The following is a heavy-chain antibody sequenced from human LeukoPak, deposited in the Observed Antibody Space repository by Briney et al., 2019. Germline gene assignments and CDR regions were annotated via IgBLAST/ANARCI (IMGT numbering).Heavy chain of an antibody. CDR1: GFTFSDYY. J-gene: IGHJ2*01. Sequence: PGGSLRLSCAASGFTFSDYYMSWIRQAPGKGLEWVSYISSSGSTIYYADSVKGRFTISRDNAKNSLYLQMNSLRAEDTAVYYCARDQEGYSYGYPNWYFDLWGRGTLVTVSS. CDR3: ARDQEGYSYGYPNWYFDL. D-gene: IGHD5-18*01. V-gene: IGHV3-11*01. CDR2: ISSSGSTI.